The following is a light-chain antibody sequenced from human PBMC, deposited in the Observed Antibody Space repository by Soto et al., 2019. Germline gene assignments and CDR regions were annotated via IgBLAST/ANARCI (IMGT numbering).Light chain of an antibody. CDR1: SSDVGHSDF. Sequence: QSALTQPRSVSGSPEQSVTISCAGTSSDVGHSDFVSWYQQHPGSAPNLIIHHVSQRSSGVPDRFSGAKSDNTAYLTISGLQAEDEADYYCCSYAGTYTNVVFGGGTQLTVL. V-gene: IGLV2-11*01. CDR2: HVS. J-gene: IGLJ2*01. CDR3: CSYAGTYTNVV.